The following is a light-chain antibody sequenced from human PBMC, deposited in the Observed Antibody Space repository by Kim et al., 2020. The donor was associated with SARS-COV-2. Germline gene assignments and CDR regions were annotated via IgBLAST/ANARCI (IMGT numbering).Light chain of an antibody. J-gene: IGKJ2*01. CDR3: QQYGSSPYT. V-gene: IGKV3-20*01. Sequence: LSPGETATLSCRASQSIRSNFLAWYQQKPGQAPRRVIFGASSRAAGIPDRFSGSESGADFSLTISRLEPEDFAVYYCQQYGSSPYTFGQGTKLEIK. CDR2: GAS. CDR1: QSIRSNF.